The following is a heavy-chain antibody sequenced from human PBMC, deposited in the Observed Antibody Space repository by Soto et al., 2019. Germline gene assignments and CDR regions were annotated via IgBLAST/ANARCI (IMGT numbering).Heavy chain of an antibody. CDR1: GYTFTSYY. Sequence: QVQLVQSGAEGKKPGASVKVSCKASGYTFTSYYMHWVRQAPGQGLEWMGIINPSGGSTSYAQKFHGRVTMTRDTSTRTVYMELSSLRSEDTAVYYCAIAVAGTSYYYYGMDVWGQGTTVTVSS. CDR3: AIAVAGTSYYYYGMDV. CDR2: INPSGGST. V-gene: IGHV1-46*01. D-gene: IGHD6-19*01. J-gene: IGHJ6*02.